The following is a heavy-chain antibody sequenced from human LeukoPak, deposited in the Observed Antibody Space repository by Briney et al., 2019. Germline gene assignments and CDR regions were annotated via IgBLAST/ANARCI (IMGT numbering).Heavy chain of an antibody. J-gene: IGHJ4*02. D-gene: IGHD2-15*01. CDR3: ARDSGNGGSIDY. Sequence: GGSLRLSCAASGFTFTTYTMNWVRQAPGRGLEWVSYIRSSGSSIFYADSVKGRFTVSIVNAKNSLSLQMNSLRAEDTALYYCARDSGNGGSIDYWGQGTLVTVSS. V-gene: IGHV3-48*01. CDR2: IRSSGSSI. CDR1: GFTFTTYT.